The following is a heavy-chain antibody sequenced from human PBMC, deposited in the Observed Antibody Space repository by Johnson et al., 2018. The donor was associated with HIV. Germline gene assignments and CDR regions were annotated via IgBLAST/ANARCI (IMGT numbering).Heavy chain of an antibody. CDR1: GFTFDDYA. V-gene: IGHV3-23*04. D-gene: IGHD6-13*01. Sequence: EVQLVESGGGLVQPGRSLRLSCAASGFTFDDYAMHWVRQAPGKGLEWVSALSGTGDSTYYADSVKGRFTISRDNSKNTLYLQMNSLRAEDTALYYCAKDMGYSSFGFGFDLWGQGTMVTVSS. CDR3: AKDMGYSSFGFGFDL. J-gene: IGHJ3*01. CDR2: LSGTGDST.